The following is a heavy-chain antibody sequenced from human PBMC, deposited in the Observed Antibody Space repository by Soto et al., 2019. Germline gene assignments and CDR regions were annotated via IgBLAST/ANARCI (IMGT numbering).Heavy chain of an antibody. V-gene: IGHV1-8*01. CDR1: GYTFTSYD. D-gene: IGHD2-15*01. CDR2: MNPNSGNT. J-gene: IGHJ4*02. CDR3: ARGRYCSGGSCYFTSDY. Sequence: QVQLVQSGAEVKKPGASVKVSCKASGYTFTSYDINWVRQATGQGLEWMGWMNPNSGNTGYAQKFQGRVTTTRNTSISTAYMELSSLRSEDTAVYYCARGRYCSGGSCYFTSDYWGQGTLVTVSS.